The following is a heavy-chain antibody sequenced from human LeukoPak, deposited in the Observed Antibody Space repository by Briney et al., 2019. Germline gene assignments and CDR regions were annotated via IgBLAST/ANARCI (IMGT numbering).Heavy chain of an antibody. D-gene: IGHD3-10*01. Sequence: GGSLRLSCAASGFIFSSYAMHWVRQAPGKGLEWVAVISYDGSNKYYADSVKGRFTISRDNSKNTLYLQMNCLRPEDTAVYYCARDPYGSGSYCPGDYWGQGTLVTVSS. CDR1: GFIFSSYA. CDR2: ISYDGSNK. V-gene: IGHV3-30*04. J-gene: IGHJ4*02. CDR3: ARDPYGSGSYCPGDY.